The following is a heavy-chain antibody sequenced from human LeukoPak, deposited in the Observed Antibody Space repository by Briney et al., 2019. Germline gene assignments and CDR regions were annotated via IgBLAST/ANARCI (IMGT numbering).Heavy chain of an antibody. V-gene: IGHV3-66*01. CDR2: IYSGGRT. Sequence: GGSLRLSCAASGFTVSSSYMSWVRQAPGKGLEWVSVIYSGGRTYYADSVRGRFTISRDKSKNTLSLQMNSLRAEDTAVCYCARNWGNWYFDLWGRGTLVTVSS. CDR1: GFTVSSSY. J-gene: IGHJ2*01. D-gene: IGHD3-16*01. CDR3: ARNWGNWYFDL.